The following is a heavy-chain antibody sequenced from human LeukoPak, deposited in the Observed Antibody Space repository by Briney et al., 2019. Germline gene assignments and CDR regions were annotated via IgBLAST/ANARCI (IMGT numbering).Heavy chain of an antibody. J-gene: IGHJ4*02. D-gene: IGHD2-8*01. CDR3: ARGLMTPNTYCDL. CDR1: GFTFRNYG. V-gene: IGHV3-33*01. CDR2: LWYDGRNK. Sequence: GGSLRLSCAPSGFTFRNYGMHWVRQAPGKGLEWVSGLWYDGRNKAYADSVKGRFTISRDNSENMLYLQMNSLRDEDTAVYYCARGLMTPNTYCDLWDQGTLVTVSS.